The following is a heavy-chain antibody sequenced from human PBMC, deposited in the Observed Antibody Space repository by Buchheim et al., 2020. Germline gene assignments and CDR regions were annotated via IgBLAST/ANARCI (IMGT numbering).Heavy chain of an antibody. V-gene: IGHV3-48*01. CDR2: ISSSSSTI. D-gene: IGHD6-19*01. J-gene: IGHJ6*02. Sequence: EVQLVESGGGLVQPGGSLRLSCAASGFTFSSYSMNWVRQAPGKGLEWVSYISSSSSTIYYADSVKGRFTISRVNAKNSLYLQMNSLRAEDTAVYYCARDRDLFAGSGWYSSRYYYYGMDVWGQGTT. CDR1: GFTFSSYS. CDR3: ARDRDLFAGSGWYSSRYYYYGMDV.